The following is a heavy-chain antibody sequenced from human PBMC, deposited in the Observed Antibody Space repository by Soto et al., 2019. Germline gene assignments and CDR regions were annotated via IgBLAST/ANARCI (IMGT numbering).Heavy chain of an antibody. CDR1: GGSISSGGYS. Sequence: QLQLQESGSGLVKPSQTLSLTCAVSGGSISSGGYSWSWIRQPPGKGLEWIGYIYHSGSTYYNPYRXSXXXIXXDRSKNQFSLKLSSVTAADTAVDYRAAGGGRPRYYWGQGTLVTVSS. D-gene: IGHD4-17*01. CDR3: AAGGGRPRYY. J-gene: IGHJ4*02. CDR2: IYHSGST. V-gene: IGHV4-30-2*01.